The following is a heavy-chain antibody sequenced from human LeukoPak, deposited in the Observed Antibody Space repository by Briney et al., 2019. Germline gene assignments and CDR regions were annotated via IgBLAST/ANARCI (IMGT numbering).Heavy chain of an antibody. D-gene: IGHD2-2*01. V-gene: IGHV3-9*01. J-gene: IGHJ4*02. CDR2: ISWNSGST. CDR3: AKENTYCSSTSCSENYFDY. CDR1: GFTFDDYA. Sequence: GGSLRLSCAASGFTFDDYAMHWVRQAPGKGLEWVSGISWNSGSTGYADSVKGRFTISRDNAKNSLYLQMNSLRAEDTALYYCAKENTYCSSTSCSENYFDYWGQGTLVTVSS.